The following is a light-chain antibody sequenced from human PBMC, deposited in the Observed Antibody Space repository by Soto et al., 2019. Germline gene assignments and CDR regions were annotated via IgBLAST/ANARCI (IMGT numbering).Light chain of an antibody. J-gene: IGLJ1*01. Sequence: QSALTQPASLSGSPGQSITISCTGTSGDVGSYNLVSWYQQHPGKAPKLMIYDVSNRPSGVSSRFSGSKSGNTASLSISGLQAEDEADYYCSSYTSSSTLVFGTGTKLTVL. CDR1: SGDVGSYNL. CDR2: DVS. V-gene: IGLV2-14*02. CDR3: SSYTSSSTLV.